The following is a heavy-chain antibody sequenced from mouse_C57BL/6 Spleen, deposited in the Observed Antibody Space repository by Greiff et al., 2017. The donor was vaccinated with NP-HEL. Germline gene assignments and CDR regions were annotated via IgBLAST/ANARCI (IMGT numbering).Heavy chain of an antibody. V-gene: IGHV1-80*01. CDR3: AILYYGSPFDY. CDR2: IYPGDGDT. CDR1: GYAFSSYW. Sequence: QVQLKQSGAELVKPGASVKISCKASGYAFSSYWMNWVKQRPGKGLEWIGQIYPGDGDTNYNGKFKGKATLTADKSSSTAYMQLSSLTSEDSAVYFCAILYYGSPFDYWGQGTTLTVSS. J-gene: IGHJ2*01. D-gene: IGHD1-1*01.